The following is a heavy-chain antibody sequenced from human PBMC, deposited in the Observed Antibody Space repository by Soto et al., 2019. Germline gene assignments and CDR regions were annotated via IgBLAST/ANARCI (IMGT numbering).Heavy chain of an antibody. CDR2: IKQDGSAN. D-gene: IGHD2-21*02. Sequence: GGSLRLSCAASGFTFSPYYMSWVRQAPGKGLEWVANIKQDGSANNYLDSVKGRFTISRDNAEKSVYLEMSSLRVEDTAIYYCARGTYCGTDCHYHFDSWGQGTLVTVSS. CDR3: ARGTYCGTDCHYHFDS. CDR1: GFTFSPYY. J-gene: IGHJ4*02. V-gene: IGHV3-7*01.